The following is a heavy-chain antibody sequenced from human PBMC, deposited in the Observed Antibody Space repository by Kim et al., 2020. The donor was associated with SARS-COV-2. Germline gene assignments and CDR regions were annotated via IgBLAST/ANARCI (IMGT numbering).Heavy chain of an antibody. CDR2: ISASSSYT. Sequence: GGSLRLSCAASGFTFSDYYMSWIRQAPGKGLEWVSYISASSSYTNYTDSVKGRFTISRDNAKNSLYLQMNSLRAEDTAVYYCARLVVGRDYFHYWGQGTLVTVSS. D-gene: IGHD3-16*02. CDR3: ARLVVGRDYFHY. V-gene: IGHV3-11*06. CDR1: GFTFSDYY. J-gene: IGHJ4*02.